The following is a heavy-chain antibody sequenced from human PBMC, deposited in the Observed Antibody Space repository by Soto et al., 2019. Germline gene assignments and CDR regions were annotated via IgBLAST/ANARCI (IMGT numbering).Heavy chain of an antibody. V-gene: IGHV1-69*13. CDR2: IIPIFGTA. J-gene: IGHJ5*02. CDR3: AMARGDYAGDNWFDP. D-gene: IGHD4-17*01. Sequence: SVKVSCKASGGTFSSYAISWVRQAPGQGLEWMGGIIPIFGTANYAQKFQGRVTITADESTSTAYMELSSLRSEDTAVYYCAMARGDYAGDNWFDPWGQGTLVTVSS. CDR1: GGTFSSYA.